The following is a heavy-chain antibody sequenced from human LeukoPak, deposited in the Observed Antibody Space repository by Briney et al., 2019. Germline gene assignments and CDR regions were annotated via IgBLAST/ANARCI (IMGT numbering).Heavy chain of an antibody. Sequence: PGGSLRLSCAASGFTFSTYSMNWVRQAPGKGLEWVSSISSSSSYIYYADSVKGRFTISRDNAKKSVYLQMNSLRAEDTAVYYCARGGYSSSWYGGPNYFDYWGQGTLVTVSS. CDR2: ISSSSSYI. D-gene: IGHD6-13*01. V-gene: IGHV3-21*01. J-gene: IGHJ4*02. CDR3: ARGGYSSSWYGGPNYFDY. CDR1: GFTFSTYS.